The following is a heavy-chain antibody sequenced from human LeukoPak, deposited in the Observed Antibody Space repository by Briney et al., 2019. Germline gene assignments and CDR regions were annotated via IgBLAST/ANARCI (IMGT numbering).Heavy chain of an antibody. CDR1: GFTLKNAW. CDR3: TTGTEQQWLSLDY. V-gene: IGHV3-15*01. CDR2: IRSKTDGGTT. D-gene: IGHD6-19*01. Sequence: GGSLRLSCVASGFTLKNAWMSWVRQAPGKGLEWVGRIRSKTDGGTTDYAAPVKGRFTISRDESKNTLYLQMNSLKTEDTAVYYCTTGTEQQWLSLDYWGQGTLVTVPS. J-gene: IGHJ4*02.